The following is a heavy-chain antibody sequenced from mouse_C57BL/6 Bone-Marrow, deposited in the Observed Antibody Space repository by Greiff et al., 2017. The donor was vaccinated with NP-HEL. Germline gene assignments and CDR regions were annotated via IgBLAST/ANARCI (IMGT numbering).Heavy chain of an antibody. CDR1: GFTIKDYY. CDR3: AWGVGDY. D-gene: IGHD1-1*01. Sequence: VQLQQSGAELVKPGASVKLSCTASGFTIKDYYMHWVKQRTEQGLEWIGRIDPEDGETKYAPKFQGKATLTADTSSNTAYLQLSSLTSEDTAVYYCAWGVGDYWGQGTTLTVSS. CDR2: IDPEDGET. J-gene: IGHJ2*01. V-gene: IGHV14-2*01.